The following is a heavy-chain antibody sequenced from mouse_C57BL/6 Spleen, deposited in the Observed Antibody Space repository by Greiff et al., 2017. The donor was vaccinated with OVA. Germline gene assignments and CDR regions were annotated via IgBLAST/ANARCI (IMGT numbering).Heavy chain of an antibody. CDR2: IWSGGST. CDR3: ARNGGRSLDYFDY. J-gene: IGHJ2*01. Sequence: QVQLKESGPGLVQPSQSLSITCTVSGFSLTSYGVHWVRQSPGKGLEWLGVIWSGGSTDYNAAFISRLSISKDNSKSQVFFQMNSLQADDTDIYDCARNGGRSLDYFDYWGQGTTLTVSS. D-gene: IGHD1-1*01. V-gene: IGHV2-2*01. CDR1: GFSLTSYG.